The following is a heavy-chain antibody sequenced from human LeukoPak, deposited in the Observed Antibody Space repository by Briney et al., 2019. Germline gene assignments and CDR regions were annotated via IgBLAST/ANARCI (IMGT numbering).Heavy chain of an antibody. D-gene: IGHD2-15*01. J-gene: IGHJ4*02. CDR2: IHTSGRT. Sequence: SETLSLTCTVSGDSSSSYYWTWIRQPPGKGLEWIGYIHTSGRTSYNPSLKSRVTMSLDTPKNQFSLRLTSVTAADTAVYYCVRPSQSSWWVYFTYWGQGTVVTVSS. V-gene: IGHV4-4*09. CDR3: VRPSQSSWWVYFTY. CDR1: GDSSSSYY.